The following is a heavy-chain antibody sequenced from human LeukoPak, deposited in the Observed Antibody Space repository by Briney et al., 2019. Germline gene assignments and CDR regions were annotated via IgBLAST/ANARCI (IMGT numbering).Heavy chain of an antibody. CDR1: GGSFSGYY. CDR3: AREVCSSSWYSDY. CDR2: ISHSGNT. J-gene: IGHJ4*02. D-gene: IGHD6-13*01. V-gene: IGHV4-34*01. Sequence: SETLSLTCAVYGGSFSGYYWSWIRQPPGKGLEWIGEISHSGNTNYNPSLKSRVTISIDTSKNQFSLKLNSVTAADTAVHYCAREVCSSSWYSDYWGQGTLVTVSS.